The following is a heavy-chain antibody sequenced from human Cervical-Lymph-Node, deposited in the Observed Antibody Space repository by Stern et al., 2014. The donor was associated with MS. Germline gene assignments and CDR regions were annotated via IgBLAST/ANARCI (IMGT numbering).Heavy chain of an antibody. J-gene: IGHJ4*02. CDR1: GFSFSDYG. CDR2: ISYDGTHK. Sequence: VQLVESGGGVVQPGRSLRLSCAASGFSFSDYGIHWVRQAPGKALEWVAVISYDGTHKDYTDSVNGRGTISRDNSKNTVYLEMNSLRSDDTAVYYCAKDLGGNAFDYWGQGTLVIVSS. D-gene: IGHD4-23*01. V-gene: IGHV3-30*18. CDR3: AKDLGGNAFDY.